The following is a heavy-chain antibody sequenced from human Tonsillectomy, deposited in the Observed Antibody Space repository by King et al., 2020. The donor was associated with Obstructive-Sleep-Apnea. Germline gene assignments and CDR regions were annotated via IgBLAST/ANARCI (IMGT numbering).Heavy chain of an antibody. CDR3: ARHHCSSPSCVFDY. CDR2: FNLDDGRT. V-gene: IGHV3-20*01. J-gene: IGHJ4*02. D-gene: IGHD2-2*01. Sequence: VQLVESGGGVVRPGGSLKLSCAASGFPFDDYGINWVRQPPGKGLGGVPGFNLDDGRTGYEDPVKGRFTLSRANAKNSLYLQMNSLRAEDTALYHCARHHCSSPSCVFDYWGQGTLVTVSS. CDR1: GFPFDDYG.